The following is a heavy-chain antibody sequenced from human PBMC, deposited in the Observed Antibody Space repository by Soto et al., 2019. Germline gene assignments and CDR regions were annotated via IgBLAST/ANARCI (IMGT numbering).Heavy chain of an antibody. CDR1: GGTFSSYT. CDR3: ARSYYDILTGSTSYGMDV. D-gene: IGHD3-9*01. CDR2: IIPILGIA. J-gene: IGHJ6*02. V-gene: IGHV1-69*02. Sequence: QVQLVQSGAEVKKPGSSVKVSCKASGGTFSSYTISWVRQAPGQGLEWMGRIIPILGIANYAQKFQGRVTITADXXTXTXXMELSSLRSEDTVVYYCARSYYDILTGSTSYGMDVWGQGTTVTVSS.